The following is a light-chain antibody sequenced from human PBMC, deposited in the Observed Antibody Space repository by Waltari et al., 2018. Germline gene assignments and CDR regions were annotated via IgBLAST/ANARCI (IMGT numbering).Light chain of an antibody. J-gene: IGLJ2*01. CDR1: SSDVGNYNV. V-gene: IGLV2-23*02. CDR3: CSYAGGGTPRLL. CDR2: EVT. Sequence: QSALTQPASVSGSPGQSITISCAGTSSDVGNYNVVSSYQQHPGKVPKLIIYEVTQRPSGVSDRFSGSKSGNTASLTISGLQPEDEANYYCCSYAGGGTPRLLFGGGTEVTVL.